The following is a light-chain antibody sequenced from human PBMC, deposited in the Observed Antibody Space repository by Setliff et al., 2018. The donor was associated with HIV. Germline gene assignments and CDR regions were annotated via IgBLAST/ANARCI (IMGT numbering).Light chain of an antibody. V-gene: IGKV1-39*01. CDR3: QQSYSTPWT. CDR1: QSINSL. J-gene: IGKJ1*01. CDR2: AAF. Sequence: DIQMTQSPSSLSASVGDRVTITCRASQSINSLLNWYQQKPGKAPNLLIYAAFNLQSGVPSRFSGRGSGTDFTLTISSLQPEDFATYYCQQSYSTPWTFGQGTKVDIK.